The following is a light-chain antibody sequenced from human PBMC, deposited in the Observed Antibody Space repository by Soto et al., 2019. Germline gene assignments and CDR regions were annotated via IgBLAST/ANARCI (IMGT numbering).Light chain of an antibody. CDR1: QGISNY. CDR2: AAS. Sequence: DIQMTQSPSSLSASVGDRVTITCRASQGISNYLAWYQQKPGQVPKLLIYAASTWQSGVPSRFSGSRSGTDFTPTISSLQPTDVATYYCQKYKSDSYTFGQGNKVDIK. J-gene: IGKJ2*01. CDR3: QKYKSDSYT. V-gene: IGKV1-27*01.